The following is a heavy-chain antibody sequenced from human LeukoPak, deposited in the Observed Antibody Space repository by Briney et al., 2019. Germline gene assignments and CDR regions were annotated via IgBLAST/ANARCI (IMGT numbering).Heavy chain of an antibody. CDR3: ARHGAEAGTGNWFDP. Sequence: PSETLSLTCTVSGGSISSYYWGWIRQPPGKGLEWIGSIFYSGGTYYNPSLKSRVTISVDTSKNQFSLNLSSVTAADTAMYYCARHGAEAGTGNWFDPWGQGTLVTVSS. CDR2: IFYSGGT. V-gene: IGHV4-39*01. D-gene: IGHD6-13*01. CDR1: GGSISSYY. J-gene: IGHJ5*02.